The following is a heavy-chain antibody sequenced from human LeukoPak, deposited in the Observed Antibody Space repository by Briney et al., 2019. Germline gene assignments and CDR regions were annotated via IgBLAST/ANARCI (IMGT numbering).Heavy chain of an antibody. J-gene: IGHJ4*02. CDR1: GFTFSSYA. V-gene: IGHV3-23*01. D-gene: IGHD2-15*01. CDR3: AKDWSGSCYCAIDY. Sequence: GGSLRLSCAASGFTFSSYAMSWVRQAPGKGLEWVSVISGSGGSTYYADSVKGRFTISRDNSKNTLYLQMNSLRAEDTAIYYCAKDWSGSCYCAIDYWGQGTLVTVSS. CDR2: ISGSGGST.